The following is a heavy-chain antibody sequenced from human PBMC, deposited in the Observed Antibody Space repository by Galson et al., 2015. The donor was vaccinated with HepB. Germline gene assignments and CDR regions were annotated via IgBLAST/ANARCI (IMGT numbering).Heavy chain of an antibody. V-gene: IGHV3-48*01. J-gene: IGHJ6*03. Sequence: SLRLSCAGSGFSFVRYSMNWVRQAPGKGLEWISYISPGGTRYYADSVKGRFTISRDNGKSSLYLHMNNLRAGDTAVYFCVKNPASYDCYKIEGWGHGTTVIGSS. CDR2: ISPGGTR. CDR3: VKNPASYDCYKIEG. CDR1: GFSFVRYS. D-gene: IGHD2/OR15-2a*01.